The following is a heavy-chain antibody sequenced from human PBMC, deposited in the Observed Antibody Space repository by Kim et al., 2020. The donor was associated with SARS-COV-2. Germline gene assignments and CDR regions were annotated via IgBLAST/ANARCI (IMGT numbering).Heavy chain of an antibody. Sequence: GGSLRLSCAASGFTFSSYTMNWVRQAPGRGLEWVSSISSSSGYIYYTDSVKGRFTISRDNAKNSLYLQMNSMRAEDTAVYYCARDGYSSSLGYDYWGQGT. D-gene: IGHD6-13*01. CDR3: ARDGYSSSLGYDY. J-gene: IGHJ4*02. V-gene: IGHV3-21*01. CDR1: GFTFSSYT. CDR2: ISSSSGYI.